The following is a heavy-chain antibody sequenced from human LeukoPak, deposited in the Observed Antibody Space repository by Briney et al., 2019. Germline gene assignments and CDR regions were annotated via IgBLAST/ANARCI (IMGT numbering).Heavy chain of an antibody. Sequence: GESLKISCKASGYSFTSNWIGWVRQMPGKGLEWMGIIYPADSDTRYGPSFEGQVTISADTSISTAYQQWRSLKASDTAMYYCVRWGPRGLIVIPPGPWGQGTLVTVSS. J-gene: IGHJ5*02. CDR1: GYSFTSNW. CDR2: IYPADSDT. V-gene: IGHV5-51*01. CDR3: VRWGPRGLIVIPPGP. D-gene: IGHD3-10*01.